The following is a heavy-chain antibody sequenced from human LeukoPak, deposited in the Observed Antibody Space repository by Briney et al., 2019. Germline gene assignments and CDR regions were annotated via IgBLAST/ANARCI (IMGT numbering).Heavy chain of an antibody. CDR3: ARRRGYSYGRNNYYFDY. J-gene: IGHJ4*02. CDR2: INRDGSEK. V-gene: IGHV3-7*03. CDR1: GFNFSNYW. D-gene: IGHD5-18*01. Sequence: PGGSLRLSCAASGFNFSNYWMSWVRQTPGKGLEWVANINRDGSEKYYVDSVEGQFTISRDNAKNSLFPQMNSLRVEDTAVYYCARRRGYSYGRNNYYFDYWGQGTLVTVSS.